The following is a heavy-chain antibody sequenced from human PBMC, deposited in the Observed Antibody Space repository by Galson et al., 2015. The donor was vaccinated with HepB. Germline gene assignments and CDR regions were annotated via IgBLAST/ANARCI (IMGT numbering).Heavy chain of an antibody. D-gene: IGHD5/OR15-5a*01. Sequence: SLRLSCAASGFTFSSYGMHWVRQAPGKGLEWVAVISYDGSNKYYADSVKGRFTISRDNSKNTLYLQMNSLRAEDTAVYYCAKDLSTTASVDAFDIWGQGTMVTVSS. CDR3: AKDLSTTASVDAFDI. V-gene: IGHV3-30*18. CDR1: GFTFSSYG. CDR2: ISYDGSNK. J-gene: IGHJ3*02.